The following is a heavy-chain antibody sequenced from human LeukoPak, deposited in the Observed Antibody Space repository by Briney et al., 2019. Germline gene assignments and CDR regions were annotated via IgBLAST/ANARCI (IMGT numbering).Heavy chain of an antibody. V-gene: IGHV3-53*01. CDR2: IYSGGST. CDR3: ARDSPYYYDSSGYYY. J-gene: IGHJ4*02. D-gene: IGHD3-22*01. CDR1: GFTVSSNY. Sequence: GGSLRLSCAASGFTVSSNYMSWVRQAPGKGLEWVSVIYSGGSTYYADSVKGRFTISGDNSKNTLYLQMNSLRAEDTAVYYCARDSPYYYDSSGYYYWGQGTLVTVSS.